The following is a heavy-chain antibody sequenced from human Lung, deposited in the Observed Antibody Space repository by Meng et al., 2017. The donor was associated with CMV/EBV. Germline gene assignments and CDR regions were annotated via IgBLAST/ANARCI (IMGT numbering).Heavy chain of an antibody. V-gene: IGHV1-2*02. D-gene: IGHD2-15*01. Sequence: SAKVSCXASGYTFTGYYMHWVLQDPGQGLEWMGWINPNSGGTNYAQKFQGRVTMTRDTSISTAYVELRRLRSDDTAVYYCERELDLQLGYCSGGSCYGRGNGFDPWGQGTLVTVSS. CDR1: GYTFTGYY. CDR2: INPNSGGT. J-gene: IGHJ5*02. CDR3: ERELDLQLGYCSGGSCYGRGNGFDP.